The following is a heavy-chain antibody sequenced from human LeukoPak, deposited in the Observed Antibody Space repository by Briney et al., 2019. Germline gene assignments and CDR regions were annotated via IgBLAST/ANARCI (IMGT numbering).Heavy chain of an antibody. CDR3: ARRLGYCSSTSCYGDNWFDP. CDR2: INHSGST. Sequence: GSLRLSCAVSGFTFNEYVMSWIRQPPGKGLEWIGEINHSGSTNYNPSLKSRVTISVDTSKNQFSLKLSSVTAADTAVYYCARRLGYCSSTSCYGDNWFDPWGQGTLVTVSS. V-gene: IGHV4-34*01. CDR1: GFTFNEYV. J-gene: IGHJ5*02. D-gene: IGHD2-2*01.